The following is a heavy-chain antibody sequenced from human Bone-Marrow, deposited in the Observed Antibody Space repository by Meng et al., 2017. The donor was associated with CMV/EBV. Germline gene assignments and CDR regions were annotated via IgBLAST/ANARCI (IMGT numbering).Heavy chain of an antibody. CDR2: INPNSGGT. D-gene: IGHD3-10*01. Sequence: ASVKVSCKASGYTFTGYYMHWVRQAPGQGLEWMGWINPNSGGTNYAQKFQGRATMTRDTSISTAYMVLSRLRSDDTAVYFCARALIRGVRIDYWGQGTLVTVSS. J-gene: IGHJ4*02. CDR1: GYTFTGYY. V-gene: IGHV1-2*02. CDR3: ARALIRGVRIDY.